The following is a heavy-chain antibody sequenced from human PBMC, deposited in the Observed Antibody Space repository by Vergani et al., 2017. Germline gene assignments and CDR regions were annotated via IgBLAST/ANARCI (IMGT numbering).Heavy chain of an antibody. D-gene: IGHD2/OR15-2a*01. Sequence: EVHLLESGGGRVEAGGSLRLSCVASGFTFSNSAMSWVRQTSGKGLEWVSAISGHGDRTYYADSVKGRFTISRDNSKNTVYLQMNSLKAEDRATYYCAREERINTSPFVGDWGQGTLVTV. CDR1: GFTFSNSA. J-gene: IGHJ4*02. CDR3: AREERINTSPFVGD. V-gene: IGHV3-23*01. CDR2: ISGHGDRT.